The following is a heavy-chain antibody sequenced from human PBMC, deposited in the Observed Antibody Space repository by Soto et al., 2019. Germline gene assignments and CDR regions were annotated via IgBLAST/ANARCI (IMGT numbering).Heavy chain of an antibody. J-gene: IGHJ4*02. D-gene: IGHD1-20*01. CDR1: GYSISSSNW. V-gene: IGHV4-28*01. CDR3: ARTRHGITSTIDY. CDR2: IYYSGST. Sequence: PSETLSLTCAVSGYSISSSNWWGWIRQPPGKGLEWIGYIYYSGSTYYNPSLKSRVTMSVDTSKNQFSLKLSSVTAVDTAVYYCARTRHGITSTIDYWGQGTLVT.